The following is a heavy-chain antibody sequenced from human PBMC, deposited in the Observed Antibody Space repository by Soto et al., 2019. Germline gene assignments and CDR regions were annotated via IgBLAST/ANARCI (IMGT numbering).Heavy chain of an antibody. CDR1: GFTFSSYG. V-gene: IGHV3-30*18. CDR3: AKGALVAATRWDEYYFDY. CDR2: ISYDGSNK. D-gene: IGHD2-15*01. J-gene: IGHJ4*02. Sequence: GGSLRLSCAASGFTFSSYGMHWVRQAPGKGLEWVAVISYDGSNKYYADSVKGRFTISRDNSKNTLYLQMNSLRAEDTAVYYCAKGALVAATRWDEYYFDYWGQGTLVTVSS.